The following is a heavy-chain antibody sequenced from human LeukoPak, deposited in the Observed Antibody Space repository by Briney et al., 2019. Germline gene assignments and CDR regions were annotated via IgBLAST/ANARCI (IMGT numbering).Heavy chain of an antibody. Sequence: PSETLSLTCSCSGGSIYSYYWSWLRQSPGKGLEWIEYIYYSGSTNYNPSLKSRVTISVDTSKNQFSLKLSSVTAADTAVYYCARHVWLQPFDYWGQGTLVTVSS. CDR3: ARHVWLQPFDY. J-gene: IGHJ4*02. V-gene: IGHV4-59*08. CDR1: GGSIYSYY. CDR2: IYYSGST. D-gene: IGHD3-9*01.